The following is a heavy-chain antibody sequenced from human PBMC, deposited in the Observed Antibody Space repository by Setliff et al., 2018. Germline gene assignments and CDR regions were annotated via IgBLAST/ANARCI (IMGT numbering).Heavy chain of an antibody. J-gene: IGHJ6*03. D-gene: IGHD1-26*01. V-gene: IGHV1-2*06. CDR3: ARGRGSYYYYMDV. CDR1: GYTFTGYY. Sequence: ASVKVSCKASGYTFTGYYMHWVRQAPGQGPEWMGRINPNSGGTNYAQKFQGRVTMTRDTSISTAYMELSRLGSDDTAVYYCARGRGSYYYYMDVWGKGTTVTVSS. CDR2: INPNSGGT.